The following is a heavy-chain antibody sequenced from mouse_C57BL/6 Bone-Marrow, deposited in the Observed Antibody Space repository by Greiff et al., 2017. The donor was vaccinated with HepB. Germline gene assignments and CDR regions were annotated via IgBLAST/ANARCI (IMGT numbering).Heavy chain of an antibody. Sequence: EVKLMESGGGLVQSGRSLRLSCATSGFTFSDFYMEWVRQAPGKGLEWIAASRNKANDYTTEYSASVKGRFIVSRDTSQSILYLQMNALRAEDTAIYYCARDGYYGEFDYWGQGTTLTVSS. V-gene: IGHV7-1*01. CDR1: GFTFSDFY. CDR3: ARDGYYGEFDY. D-gene: IGHD1-1*02. J-gene: IGHJ2*01. CDR2: SRNKANDYTT.